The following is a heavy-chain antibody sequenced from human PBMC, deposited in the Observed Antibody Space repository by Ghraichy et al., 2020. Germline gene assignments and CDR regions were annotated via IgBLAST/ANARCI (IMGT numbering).Heavy chain of an antibody. CDR3: ARRSASSDRFDS. J-gene: IGHJ5*01. CDR1: GYTFTDNY. CDR2: INPHSGDT. Sequence: ASVNVTCKASGYTFTDNYIHWVRQAPGEGLEWMGWINPHSGDTNPAQIFQGRVTMTRDTSINTAYMELSGLRSDDTAVYFCARRSASSDRFDSWGQGTRVTVSS. V-gene: IGHV1-2*02. D-gene: IGHD6-6*01.